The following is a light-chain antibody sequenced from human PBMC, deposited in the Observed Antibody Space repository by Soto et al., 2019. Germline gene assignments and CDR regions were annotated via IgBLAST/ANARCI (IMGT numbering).Light chain of an antibody. Sequence: DIQMTQFPSTLPAAVGDRVTITCRASQTIYSWLAWYQQKPGEAPKLLIYDASTLQTGVPSRFTGSGSGTEFTLTISRLQHDDFATYYCQHYTGHLWTFGQGTKVESK. V-gene: IGKV1-5*01. J-gene: IGKJ1*01. CDR2: DAS. CDR1: QTIYSW. CDR3: QHYTGHLWT.